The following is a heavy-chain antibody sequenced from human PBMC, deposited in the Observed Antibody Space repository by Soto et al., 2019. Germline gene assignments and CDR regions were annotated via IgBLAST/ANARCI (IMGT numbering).Heavy chain of an antibody. CDR3: ARDNYGDYDRNYYYGMDV. J-gene: IGHJ6*02. CDR2: INPNSGGT. CDR1: GYTFTGYY. D-gene: IGHD4-17*01. Sequence: ASVKVSCKASGYTFTGYYMHWVRQAPGQGLEWMGWINPNSGGTNYAQKFQGWVTMTRDTSISTAYMELSRLRSDDRAVYYCARDNYGDYDRNYYYGMDVWGQGTTVTVSS. V-gene: IGHV1-2*04.